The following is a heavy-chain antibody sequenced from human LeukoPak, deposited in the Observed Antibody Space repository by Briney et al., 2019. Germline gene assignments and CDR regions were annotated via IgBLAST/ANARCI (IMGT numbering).Heavy chain of an antibody. CDR3: ARGERYDSSGYYYRADYDYYMDV. D-gene: IGHD3-22*01. CDR2: INHSERT. Sequence: SDTLSLTCAVYGGSFSGYYWSWIRQPPGKGLEWIGEINHSERTNYNPSLKSRVTVSVDTSKNQFSPKLSSVTAADTAVYYCARGERYDSSGYYYRADYDYYMDVWGKGTTVSVSS. CDR1: GGSFSGYY. V-gene: IGHV4-34*01. J-gene: IGHJ6*03.